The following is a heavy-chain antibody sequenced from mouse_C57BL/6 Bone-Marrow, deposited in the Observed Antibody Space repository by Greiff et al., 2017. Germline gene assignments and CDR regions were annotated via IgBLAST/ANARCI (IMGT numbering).Heavy chain of an antibody. CDR3: ARDPAYESFAY. D-gene: IGHD6-5*01. V-gene: IGHV5-4*01. CDR1: GFTFSSYA. CDR2: ISDGGSYT. Sequence: EVHLVESGGGLVKPGGSLKLSCAASGFTFSSYAMSWVRQTPEKRLEWVATISDGGSYTYYPDNVKGRFTISRDNAKNNLYLQMSHLKSEDTAMYYCARDPAYESFAYWGQGTLVTVSA. J-gene: IGHJ3*01.